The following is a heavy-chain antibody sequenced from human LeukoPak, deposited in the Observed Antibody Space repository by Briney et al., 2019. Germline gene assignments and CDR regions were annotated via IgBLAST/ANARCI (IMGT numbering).Heavy chain of an antibody. Sequence: GASVKVSCKASGYTFTGYYMHWVRQAPGQGLEWMGWINPNSGGTNYAQKFQGRVTMTRDTSISTAYMELSRLRSDDTAVYYCARDSYYDSSGYYQRGYNWFDPWGQGTLVTVSS. J-gene: IGHJ5*02. V-gene: IGHV1-2*02. CDR1: GYTFTGYY. CDR2: INPNSGGT. CDR3: ARDSYYDSSGYYQRGYNWFDP. D-gene: IGHD3-22*01.